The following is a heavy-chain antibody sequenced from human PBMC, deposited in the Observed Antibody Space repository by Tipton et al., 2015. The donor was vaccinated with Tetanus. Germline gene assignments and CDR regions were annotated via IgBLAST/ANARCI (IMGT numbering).Heavy chain of an antibody. CDR2: ISWNSGSI. V-gene: IGHV3-9*01. J-gene: IGHJ6*02. D-gene: IGHD2-21*02. CDR3: AKDTGVTPHYGMDG. Sequence: SLRLSCAASGFTFDDYAMHWVRQAPGKGLEWVSGISWNSGSIGYADSVKGRFTISRDNAKNSLYLQMNSLRAEDTALYYCAKDTGVTPHYGMDGWGQGTTVTVSS. CDR1: GFTFDDYA.